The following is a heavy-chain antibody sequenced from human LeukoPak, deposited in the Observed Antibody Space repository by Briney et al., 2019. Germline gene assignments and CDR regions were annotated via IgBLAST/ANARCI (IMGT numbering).Heavy chain of an antibody. D-gene: IGHD5-18*01. J-gene: IGHJ4*02. V-gene: IGHV3-23*01. CDR3: ARSGGSSYVENLDC. Sequence: GGSLRLSCAASGFTFSSYAMSWVRQAPGKGLEWVSSTSGSGGSTFYADSVKGRIAIFRDNSKNTLYLQMNSLRAEDTAVYYCARSGGSSYVENLDCWGQGTLVTVSS. CDR2: TSGSGGST. CDR1: GFTFSSYA.